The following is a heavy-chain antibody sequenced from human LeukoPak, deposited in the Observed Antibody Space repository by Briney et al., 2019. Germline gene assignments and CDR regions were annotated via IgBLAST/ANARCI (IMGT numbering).Heavy chain of an antibody. J-gene: IGHJ4*02. V-gene: IGHV3-30-3*01. CDR3: ARAGSSGYYYLDY. Sequence: GGSLRLSCAASGFTFSSYAMHWVRQAPGKGLEWVAVISYDGSNKYYADSVKGRFTISRDNSKNTPYLQMNSLRAEDTAVYYCARAGSSGYYYLDYWGQGTLVTVSS. CDR2: ISYDGSNK. CDR1: GFTFSSYA. D-gene: IGHD3-22*01.